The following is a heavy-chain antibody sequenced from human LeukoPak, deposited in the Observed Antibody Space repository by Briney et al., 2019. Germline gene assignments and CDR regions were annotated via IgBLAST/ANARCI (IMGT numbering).Heavy chain of an antibody. CDR1: GFTFSSYG. D-gene: IGHD2-2*01. CDR2: IWYDGSNK. CDR3: ARDYCSSTSCYLSGYYYYGMDV. J-gene: IGHJ6*02. V-gene: IGHV3-33*01. Sequence: PGGSLRLSCAASGFTFSSYGMHWVRQAPGKGLGWVAVIWYDGSNKYYADSVKGRFTISRGNSKNTLYLQMNSLRAEDTAVYYCARDYCSSTSCYLSGYYYYGMDVWGQGTTVTVSS.